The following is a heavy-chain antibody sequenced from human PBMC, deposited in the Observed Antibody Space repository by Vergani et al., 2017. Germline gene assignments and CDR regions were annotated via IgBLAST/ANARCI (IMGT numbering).Heavy chain of an antibody. CDR1: GGTFSSYA. J-gene: IGHJ6*02. CDR3: AREHRSWSPGDYYYGMDV. CDR2: ISPIFGTA. V-gene: IGHV1-69*13. Sequence: QVQLVQSGAEVKKPGSSVKVSCKASGGTFSSYAISWVRQAPGKGLEWMGRISPIFGTANYAQKFQGRVTITADESTSTAYMELSSLRSEDTAVYYCAREHRSWSPGDYYYGMDVWGQGTTVTVSS. D-gene: IGHD6-13*01.